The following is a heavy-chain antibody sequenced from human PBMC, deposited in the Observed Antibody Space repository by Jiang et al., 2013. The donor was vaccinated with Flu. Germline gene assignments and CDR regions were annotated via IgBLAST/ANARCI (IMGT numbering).Heavy chain of an antibody. Sequence: TYYRSKWYNDYAVSVKSRITINPDTSKNQFSLQLNSVTPEDTAVYYCARDQSSSWLDYWGQGTLVTVSS. CDR3: ARDQSSSWLDY. J-gene: IGHJ4*02. D-gene: IGHD6-13*01. CDR2: TYYRSKWYN. V-gene: IGHV6-1*01.